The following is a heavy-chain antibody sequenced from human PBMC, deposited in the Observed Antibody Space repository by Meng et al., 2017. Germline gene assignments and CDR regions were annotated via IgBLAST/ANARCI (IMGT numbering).Heavy chain of an antibody. CDR2: AYYRSKWYH. D-gene: IGHD1-26*01. J-gene: IGHJ4*02. CDR3: ARGSYSFDS. Sequence: QIQLQPSGPGPVKPSPPLSLICAISGDSVSSNSASWNWIRQSPSRGLEWLGRAYYRSKWYHDYAESVKSRISIDPDTSKNQLSLQLRSVTPEDSAVYYCARGSYSFDSWGQRTLVTVSS. CDR1: GDSVSSNSAS. V-gene: IGHV6-1*01.